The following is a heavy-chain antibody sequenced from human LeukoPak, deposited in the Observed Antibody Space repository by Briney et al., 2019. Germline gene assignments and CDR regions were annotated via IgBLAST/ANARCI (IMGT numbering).Heavy chain of an antibody. CDR1: GFNFGSYS. J-gene: IGHJ6*04. Sequence: GGSLRLSCAASGFNFGSYSMTWVRQAPGKGLEWVANIKEDGSEKYYVDSVRGRFTTSRDNAKNSLYLQMNSLRAEDTAVYYCAELGITMIGGVWGKGTTVTISS. CDR3: AELGITMIGGV. V-gene: IGHV3-7*01. D-gene: IGHD3-10*02. CDR2: IKEDGSEK.